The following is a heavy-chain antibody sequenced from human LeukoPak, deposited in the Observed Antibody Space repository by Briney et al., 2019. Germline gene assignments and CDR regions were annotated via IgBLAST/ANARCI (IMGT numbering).Heavy chain of an antibody. Sequence: GGSLRLSCAASGFTFSIYAMSWVRQAPGKGLEWVSGISGSGDNTYYADSVKGRFTISRDNSKNTLYVQVNSLGTEDTAAYYCAKGSYYDSSGSFYFDYWGQGTLVTVSS. V-gene: IGHV3-23*01. CDR3: AKGSYYDSSGSFYFDY. CDR2: ISGSGDNT. CDR1: GFTFSIYA. J-gene: IGHJ4*02. D-gene: IGHD3-22*01.